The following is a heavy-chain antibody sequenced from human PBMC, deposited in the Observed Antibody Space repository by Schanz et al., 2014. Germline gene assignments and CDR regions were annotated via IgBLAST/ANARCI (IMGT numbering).Heavy chain of an antibody. CDR3: ARDRRFFDRDDLYYFDS. V-gene: IGHV1-3*04. J-gene: IGHJ4*02. D-gene: IGHD3-3*01. Sequence: QVHLVQSGAEVKRPGASVKVSCKASEYSFTSYSMHWVRQAPGQRLEWMGWINTGSGDTKYSQNFQGRVTITRDTSASTAYMELTDLRSDDTAVYYCARDRRFFDRDDLYYFDSWGQGTLXTVSS. CDR2: INTGSGDT. CDR1: EYSFTSYS.